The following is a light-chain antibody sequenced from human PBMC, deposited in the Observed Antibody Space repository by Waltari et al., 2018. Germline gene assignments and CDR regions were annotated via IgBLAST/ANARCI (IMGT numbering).Light chain of an antibody. Sequence: IQMTQPPSSLSASVGDRVTITCRASQSISSYLNWYQQKPGKAPKPLIYAASSLQSGVPSRFSGSGSGTDFTLTISSLQPEDFATYYCQQSYSTPLTFGGGTKVEIK. V-gene: IGKV1-39*01. CDR1: QSISSY. CDR2: AAS. J-gene: IGKJ4*01. CDR3: QQSYSTPLT.